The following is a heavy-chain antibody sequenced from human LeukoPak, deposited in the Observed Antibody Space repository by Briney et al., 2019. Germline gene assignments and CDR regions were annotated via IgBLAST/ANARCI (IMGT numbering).Heavy chain of an antibody. CDR2: ISGSGGST. D-gene: IGHD3-3*01. Sequence: PGGSLRLSCAASGFTFSSYAMSWVRQAPGKGLEWVSAISGSGGSTYYADSVKGRFTISRDNSKNTLYLQMNGLRAEDTAVYYCAKGITIFGVVTPDAFDIWGQGTMVTVSS. CDR3: AKGITIFGVVTPDAFDI. J-gene: IGHJ3*02. CDR1: GFTFSSYA. V-gene: IGHV3-23*01.